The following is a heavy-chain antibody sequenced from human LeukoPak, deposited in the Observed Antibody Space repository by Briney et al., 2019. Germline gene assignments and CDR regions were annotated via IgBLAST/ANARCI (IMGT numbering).Heavy chain of an antibody. D-gene: IGHD6-19*01. CDR3: ARDPLNSSGWYKEFDY. Sequence: GGSLRLSCAASGFTFSRYAMSWVRQAPGKGLEWVSRINTDGSSTNYADSVKGRFTISRDNAKNTLYLQMNSLTAEDTAVYYCARDPLNSSGWYKEFDYWGQGTLVTVSS. V-gene: IGHV3-74*01. J-gene: IGHJ4*02. CDR2: INTDGSST. CDR1: GFTFSRYA.